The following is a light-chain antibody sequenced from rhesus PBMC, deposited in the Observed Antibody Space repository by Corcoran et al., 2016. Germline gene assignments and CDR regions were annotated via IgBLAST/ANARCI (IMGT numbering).Light chain of an antibody. CDR2: WAS. CDR3: QQYYSTPLT. CDR1: QSLLYSSNNKNY. V-gene: IGKV4-1*01. Sequence: DIVITQSPDSLAVSLGERVTINCKSSQSLLYSSNNKNYLAWYQQKPGQAPKLSLYWASTRAHGVPHRFSGNGSGTDFTLTISGLQAEDVTVYYCQQYYSTPLTFGGETKVEIE. J-gene: IGKJ4*01.